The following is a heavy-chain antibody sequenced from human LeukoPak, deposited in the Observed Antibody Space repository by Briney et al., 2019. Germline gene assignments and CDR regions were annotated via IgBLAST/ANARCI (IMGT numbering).Heavy chain of an antibody. Sequence: GGSLRLSCAASGFTFSSYWMSWVRQAPGKGLEWVANIKRDGSEKYYVDSVKGRFTISRDNAKNSLYLQMNSLRAEDTAVYYCARDGDTVTTDPDAFDIWGQGTMVTVSS. CDR1: GFTFSSYW. V-gene: IGHV3-7*01. J-gene: IGHJ3*02. D-gene: IGHD4-17*01. CDR2: IKRDGSEK. CDR3: ARDGDTVTTDPDAFDI.